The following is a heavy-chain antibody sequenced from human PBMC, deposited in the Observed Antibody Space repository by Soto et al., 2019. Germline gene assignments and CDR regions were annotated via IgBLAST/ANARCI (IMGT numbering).Heavy chain of an antibody. J-gene: IGHJ4*02. CDR1: GFTFSSYG. CDR2: IWYYGSNE. CDR3: AGAHSGDLDC. V-gene: IGHV3-33*01. D-gene: IGHD3-10*01. Sequence: QVQLVESGGGLVQPGRSLRLSCAASGFTFSSYGMHWVRQAPGKGLEWVAVIWYYGSNEFYADSVKGRFTISRDNPKNSLYLQMNSLRAEDTAVYYCAGAHSGDLDCLGQGTLVTVSS.